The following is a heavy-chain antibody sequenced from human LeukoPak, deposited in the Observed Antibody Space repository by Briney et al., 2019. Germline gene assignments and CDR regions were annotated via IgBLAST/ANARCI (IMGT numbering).Heavy chain of an antibody. CDR1: GYTXTDYY. CDR2: IIPIFGTA. J-gene: IGHJ6*02. V-gene: IGHV1-69*13. D-gene: IGHD2-15*01. CDR3: ASADIVVVVAATNYYYYGMDV. Sequence: SVKVSCKASGYTXTDYYIHWVRQAPGQGLEWMGGIIPIFGTANYAQKFQGRVTITADESTSTAYMELSSLRSEDTAVYYCASADIVVVVAATNYYYYGMDVWGQGTTVTVSS.